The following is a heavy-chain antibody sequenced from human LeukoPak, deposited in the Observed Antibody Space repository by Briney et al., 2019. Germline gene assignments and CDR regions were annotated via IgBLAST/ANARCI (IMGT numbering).Heavy chain of an antibody. Sequence: PGGSLRLSCAASGFTVSSNYMSWVRQAPGKGLEWVSVVYSGGSTYYADSVKGRFTISRDNSKNTLYLQMNSLRAEDTAVYYCAREGYYDSSGSYYPLYFDYWGQGTLVTVSS. D-gene: IGHD3-22*01. V-gene: IGHV3-66*01. CDR1: GFTVSSNY. CDR3: AREGYYDSSGSYYPLYFDY. CDR2: VYSGGST. J-gene: IGHJ4*02.